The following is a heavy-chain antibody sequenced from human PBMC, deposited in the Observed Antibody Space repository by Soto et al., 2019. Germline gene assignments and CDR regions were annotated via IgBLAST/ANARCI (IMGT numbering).Heavy chain of an antibody. CDR3: ARGKNSIPRGGLDV. V-gene: IGHV5-51*01. CDR2: IYPDDSDT. CDR1: GFNFPTFW. J-gene: IGHJ6*02. Sequence: PGESLKISCKQSGFNFPTFWIAWVRQMPGKGLEWMGTIYPDDSDTRYSPSFQGQVTISADKSIQTAYPQWGSLKASVSALYYCARGKNSIPRGGLDVWGQGTP. D-gene: IGHD4-4*01.